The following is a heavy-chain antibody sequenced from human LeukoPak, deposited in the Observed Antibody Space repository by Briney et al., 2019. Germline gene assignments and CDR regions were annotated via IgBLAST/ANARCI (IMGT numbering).Heavy chain of an antibody. CDR2: IRHDGSHT. D-gene: IGHD2-2*02. V-gene: IGHV3-30*02. CDR3: ANDPGYCTTTSCYTFDS. CDR1: GFTFSRYG. J-gene: IGHJ4*02. Sequence: GGSLRLSCAASGFTFSRYGMHWVRQAPGKGLEWVAFIRHDGSHTYYVDSVQGRFTISRDNSKNTLYLLMKTSSPGDTAVYYCANDPGYCTTTSCYTFDSWGQGTLVTVSS.